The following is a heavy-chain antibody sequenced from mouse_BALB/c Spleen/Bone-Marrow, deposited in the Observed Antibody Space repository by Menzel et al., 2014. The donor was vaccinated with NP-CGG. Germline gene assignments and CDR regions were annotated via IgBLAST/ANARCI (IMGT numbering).Heavy chain of an antibody. V-gene: IGHV4-1*02. CDR3: AKNYYYGYVAY. J-gene: IGHJ3*01. Sequence: EVQGVESGGGLVQPGGSLKLSCAASGFDFSRYWMTWVRQAPGKGLEWIGEINPDSSTINYTPTLKDKFNISRDNAKNTLYLQMSKVTSEDTALYYCAKNYYYGYVAYWGQGTLVTVSA. D-gene: IGHD1-2*01. CDR1: GFDFSRYW. CDR2: INPDSSTI.